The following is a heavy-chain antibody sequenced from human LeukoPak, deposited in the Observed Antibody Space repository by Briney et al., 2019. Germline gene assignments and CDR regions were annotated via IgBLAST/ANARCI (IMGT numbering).Heavy chain of an antibody. Sequence: GASVTVSCKASGYTFTSYYMHWVRQAPGQGLEWMGIINPSGGSTSYAQKFQGRVTMTRDTSTSTVYMELSSLRSEDTAVYYCARDVAAEWWFDPWGQGTLVTVSS. J-gene: IGHJ5*02. CDR1: GYTFTSYY. CDR3: ARDVAAEWWFDP. V-gene: IGHV1-46*01. D-gene: IGHD2-15*01. CDR2: INPSGGST.